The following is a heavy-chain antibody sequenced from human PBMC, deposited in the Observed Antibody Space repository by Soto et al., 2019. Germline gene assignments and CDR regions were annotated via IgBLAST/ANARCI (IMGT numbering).Heavy chain of an antibody. CDR3: ASSWNGDVFDD. D-gene: IGHD1-1*01. Sequence: ASETLSLTCAVSSGSISSDRWWSWVRQPPGQGLEWIAEIYRSGDTKYNLSLKTRVTISVDKSKNQFSLRLSSVTAADTAIYYCASSWNGDVFDDWGPGIVVTVSS. J-gene: IGHJ4*02. CDR1: SGSISSDRW. CDR2: IYRSGDT. V-gene: IGHV4-4*02.